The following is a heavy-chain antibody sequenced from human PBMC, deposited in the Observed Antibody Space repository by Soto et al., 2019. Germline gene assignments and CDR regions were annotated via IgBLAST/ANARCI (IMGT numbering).Heavy chain of an antibody. D-gene: IGHD6-13*01. J-gene: IGHJ4*02. CDR2: ISGSGGST. V-gene: IGHV3-23*01. CDR3: AAGYSSSWYDKSIDY. Sequence: GGSLRLSCAASGFTFSSYAMSWVRQAPGKGLEWVSAISGSGGSTYYADSVKGRFTISRDNSKNTLYLQMNSLRAEDTAVYYCAAGYSSSWYDKSIDYWGQGTLVTVSS. CDR1: GFTFSSYA.